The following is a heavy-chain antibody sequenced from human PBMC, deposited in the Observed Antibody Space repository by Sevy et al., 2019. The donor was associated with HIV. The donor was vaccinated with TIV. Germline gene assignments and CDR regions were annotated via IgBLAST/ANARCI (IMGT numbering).Heavy chain of an antibody. CDR3: AGDSTTRPRVLDY. CDR2: IYFTGNT. Sequence: SETLSLTCSVSGGSISSYFWTWVRQSPGKGLEWIGNIYFTGNTDYSPAPKSRVILSLDTSKSQFSLTLRSVTAADTAIYFCAGDSTTRPRVLDYWGQGTLVTVSS. CDR1: GGSISSYF. J-gene: IGHJ4*02. D-gene: IGHD1-1*01. V-gene: IGHV4-59*01.